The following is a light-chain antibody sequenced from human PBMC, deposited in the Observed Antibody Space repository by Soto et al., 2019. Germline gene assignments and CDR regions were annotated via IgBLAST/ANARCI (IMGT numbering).Light chain of an antibody. CDR1: QSVSSIY. CDR3: QQSGSSPGT. CDR2: DVS. J-gene: IGKJ1*01. Sequence: EIVLTQSPGTLSLSPGERATLSCRASQSVSSIYLAWYQQKPGQAPRLLIYDVSSRATGIPDRFSGSWSGTDFTLTISRLEPEDFAVYYCQQSGSSPGTFGQGTKVEIK. V-gene: IGKV3-20*01.